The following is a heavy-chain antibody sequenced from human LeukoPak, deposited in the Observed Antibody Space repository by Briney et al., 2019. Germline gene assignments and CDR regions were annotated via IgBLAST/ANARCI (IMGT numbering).Heavy chain of an antibody. CDR3: TTDEDWNYARKDV. CDR2: TVSEIDGGTT. J-gene: IGHJ6*02. D-gene: IGHD1-7*01. CDR1: GFTSNYAW. Sequence: GGSLRLSCAASGFTSNYAWMSWVRQVPGKGLEWVGQTVSEIDGGTTDYAAPVKGRFTISRDDSKSTLYLQMNSLKIEDTAVYYCTTDEDWNYARKDVWGQGATVIVSS. V-gene: IGHV3-15*04.